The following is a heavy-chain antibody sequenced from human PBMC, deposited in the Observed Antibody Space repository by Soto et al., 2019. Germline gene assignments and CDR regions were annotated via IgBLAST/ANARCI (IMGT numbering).Heavy chain of an antibody. CDR1: GGSVSSGSYY. D-gene: IGHD2-15*01. CDR3: ARDSLQLSVYEWWSFDY. J-gene: IGHJ4*02. Sequence: QVQLQESGPGLVKPSETLSLTCTVSGGSVSSGSYYWSWIRQPPGKGLEWIGYIDYSGSTNYNPSLESRVTISVDTSKNQFSLKLSSVPAADTAVYYCARDSLQLSVYEWWSFDYWGQGTLVTVSS. CDR2: IDYSGST. V-gene: IGHV4-61*01.